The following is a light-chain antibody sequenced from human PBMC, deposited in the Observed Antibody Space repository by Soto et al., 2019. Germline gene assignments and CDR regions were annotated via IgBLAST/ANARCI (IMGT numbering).Light chain of an antibody. CDR2: EVN. Sequence: HSVLTQPSSVSVSPVQSITISCTGTSSDVGTYNYVSWYQQHPGKAPKLMIYEVNKRPSGVPDRFSGSKSGNTASLTISGLQAEDEADYYCSSYTDSSNYVFGTGTKV. CDR1: SSDVGTYNY. CDR3: SSYTDSSNYV. V-gene: IGLV2-14*01. J-gene: IGLJ1*01.